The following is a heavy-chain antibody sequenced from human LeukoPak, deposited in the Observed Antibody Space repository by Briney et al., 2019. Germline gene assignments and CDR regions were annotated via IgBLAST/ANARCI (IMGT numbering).Heavy chain of an antibody. V-gene: IGHV3-23*01. Sequence: GGSLRLSCLTSGFTLSTNAMSWVRQAPGKGLEWISGISGSGASTYYADSVKGRFTISRDDSRNTLYLQMNSLRGDDTAVYYCAKDVGKWESLHFFDYWGQGTLVTVST. CDR1: GFTLSTNA. CDR2: ISGSGAST. CDR3: AKDVGKWESLHFFDY. J-gene: IGHJ4*02. D-gene: IGHD1-26*01.